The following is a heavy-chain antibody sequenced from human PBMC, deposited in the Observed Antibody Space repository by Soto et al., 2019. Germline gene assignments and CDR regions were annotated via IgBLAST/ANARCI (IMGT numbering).Heavy chain of an antibody. J-gene: IGHJ6*02. Sequence: SETLSLTCAVYGGSFRGYYLSWIRQPPGKGLEWIGEISHNGGTTYNPSLKSRVTISVDTSKNQFSLKLSSVSAADTAVYYCARGATTVEHYYYYGMDVWGQGTAVTVSS. D-gene: IGHD4-17*01. V-gene: IGHV4-34*01. CDR2: ISHNGGT. CDR3: ARGATTVEHYYYYGMDV. CDR1: GGSFRGYY.